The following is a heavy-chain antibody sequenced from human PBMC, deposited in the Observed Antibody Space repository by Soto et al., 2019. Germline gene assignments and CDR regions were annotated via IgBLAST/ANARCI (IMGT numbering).Heavy chain of an antibody. CDR2: ISAHNGHT. V-gene: IGHV1-18*01. Sequence: ASVKVSCKASGYTFSTYGISWVRQAPEQGLEWMGWISAHNGHTNYVQKFQDRVTMTTDTSTSTAYMELSSLRSEDTAVYYCARVERVLRYFDWSQDHYYYGMDVWGQGTTVTVSS. J-gene: IGHJ6*02. D-gene: IGHD3-9*01. CDR1: GYTFSTYG. CDR3: ARVERVLRYFDWSQDHYYYGMDV.